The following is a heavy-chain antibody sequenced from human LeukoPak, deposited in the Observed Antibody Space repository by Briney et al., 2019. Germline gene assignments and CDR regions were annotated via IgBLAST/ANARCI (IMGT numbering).Heavy chain of an antibody. CDR1: GFTFSDYY. J-gene: IGHJ4*02. CDR3: ARDYYDSSGYYYPFFDY. Sequence: GGSLRLSCAASGFTFSDYYMSWIRQAPGKGLEGVSYISSSGSTIYYADSVTGRFTISRDNAKNSLYLQMNSLRAEDTAVYYCARDYYDSSGYYYPFFDYWGQGTLVTVSS. V-gene: IGHV3-11*01. D-gene: IGHD3-22*01. CDR2: ISSSGSTI.